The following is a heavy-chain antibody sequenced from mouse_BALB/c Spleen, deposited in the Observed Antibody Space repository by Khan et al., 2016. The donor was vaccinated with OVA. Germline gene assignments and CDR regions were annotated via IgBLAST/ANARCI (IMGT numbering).Heavy chain of an antibody. Sequence: EVELVESGGDLVQPGGSLKLSCAASGFTFSSYTMSWVRQTPEKRLEWVAFITKGGGNTYYPDPVKGRFTVSRDNAKNILYLQMNSLKSEDTAMYYCARRSTTEYYYVMDFWGQGTSVTVSS. J-gene: IGHJ4*01. CDR2: ITKGGGNT. D-gene: IGHD2-1*01. CDR3: ARRSTTEYYYVMDF. CDR1: GFTFSSYT. V-gene: IGHV5-12-2*01.